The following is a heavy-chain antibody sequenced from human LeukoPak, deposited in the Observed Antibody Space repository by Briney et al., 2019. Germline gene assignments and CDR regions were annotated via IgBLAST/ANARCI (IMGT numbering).Heavy chain of an antibody. CDR3: ARVRWFGELFSDY. J-gene: IGHJ4*02. CDR2: ISVNNADT. V-gene: IGHV1-18*01. Sequence: ASVKVSCKASGYSFTNYGISWVRQAPGQGPQWMGWISVNNADTNYAQNFQGRVTLTTDTSTGTAYMELRSLRSDDTAVYYCARVRWFGELFSDYWGQGTLDTVSS. CDR1: GYSFTNYG. D-gene: IGHD3-10*01.